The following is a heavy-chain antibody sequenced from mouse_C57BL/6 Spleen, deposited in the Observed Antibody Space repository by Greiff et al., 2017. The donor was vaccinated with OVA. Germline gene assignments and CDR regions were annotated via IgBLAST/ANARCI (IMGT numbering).Heavy chain of an antibody. V-gene: IGHV5-17*01. D-gene: IGHD4-1*01. J-gene: IGHJ3*01. Sequence: EVQVVESGGGLVKPGGSLKLSCAASGFTFSDYGMHWVRQAPEKGLEWVAYISSGSSTIYYADTVKGRFTISRDNAKNTLFLQMTSLRSEDTAMYYCARSTDWDRVAYWGQGTLVTVSA. CDR1: GFTFSDYG. CDR3: ARSTDWDRVAY. CDR2: ISSGSSTI.